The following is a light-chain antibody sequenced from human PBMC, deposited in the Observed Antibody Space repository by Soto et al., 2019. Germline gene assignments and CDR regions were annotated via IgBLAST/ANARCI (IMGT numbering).Light chain of an antibody. CDR1: STDFVSYNR. CDR2: EAS. J-gene: IGLJ1*01. CDR3: SLYTSENTYV. V-gene: IGLV2-18*01. Sequence: QSALTQPPSVSGSPGQSVTTSCTGTSTDFVSYNRVSWYQQPPGTAPKLIIYEASNRPSGVPDRFSGSKSGNTASLTISGLQAADEADYYCSLYTSENTYVFGTGTKVTVL.